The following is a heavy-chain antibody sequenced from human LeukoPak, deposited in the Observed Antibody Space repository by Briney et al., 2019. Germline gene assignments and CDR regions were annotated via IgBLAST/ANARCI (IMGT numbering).Heavy chain of an antibody. CDR1: GGSISSSSYY. D-gene: IGHD3-3*01. CDR3: ARGDNLLRFLEVDAFDI. V-gene: IGHV4-39*07. J-gene: IGHJ3*02. Sequence: PSETLSLTCTVSGGSISSSSYYWGWIRQPPGKGLEWIVSIYYSGSTYYNPSLKTRVTISVDTSKNQFSLNLSSVTAADTAVYYCARGDNLLRFLEVDAFDIWGQGTVVTVSS. CDR2: IYYSGST.